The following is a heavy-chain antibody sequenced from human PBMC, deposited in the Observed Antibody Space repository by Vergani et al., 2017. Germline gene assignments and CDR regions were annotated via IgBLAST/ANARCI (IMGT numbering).Heavy chain of an antibody. CDR1: GFTFSNYG. CDR2: IRYDGSNT. J-gene: IGHJ4*02. CDR3: TRDTVTGSRYFDY. V-gene: IGHV3-30*02. Sequence: QVQLVESGGGVVQPGGSLRLSCGASGFTFSNYGMHWVRQAPGKGLEWVTFIRYDGSNTYYADSVKGRFTISRDNSKNTLFLQMNSLRPEDTAVYYCTRDTVTGSRYFDYWGQGTLGTVSS. D-gene: IGHD6-19*01.